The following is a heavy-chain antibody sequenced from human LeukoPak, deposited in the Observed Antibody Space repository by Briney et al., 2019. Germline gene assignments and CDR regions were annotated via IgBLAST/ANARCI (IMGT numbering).Heavy chain of an antibody. J-gene: IGHJ3*02. CDR3: ARTANTAMVTAFDI. D-gene: IGHD5-18*01. CDR1: GGSVSSGSYY. Sequence: SETLSLTCTVSGGSVSSGSYYWSWIRQHPGKGLEWIGYIYYSGSTYYNPSLKSRVTISVDTSKNQFSLKLSSVTAADTAMYYCARTANTAMVTAFDIWGQGTMVTVSS. V-gene: IGHV4-31*03. CDR2: IYYSGST.